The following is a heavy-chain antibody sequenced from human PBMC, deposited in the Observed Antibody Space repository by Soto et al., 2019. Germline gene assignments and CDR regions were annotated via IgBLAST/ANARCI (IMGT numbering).Heavy chain of an antibody. J-gene: IGHJ6*02. D-gene: IGHD5-18*01. CDR2: MNPNSGNT. Sequence: QVQLVQSGAEVKKPGASVKVSCKASGYTFTSYDINWVRQATGQGLEWMGWMNPNSGNTGYAQKFQGRVTTTSNTSISTAYMELSSLRSEDTAVYYCARGRGYSYGCGYYYYYYGMDVWGQGTTVTVSS. CDR1: GYTFTSYD. V-gene: IGHV1-8*01. CDR3: ARGRGYSYGCGYYYYYYGMDV.